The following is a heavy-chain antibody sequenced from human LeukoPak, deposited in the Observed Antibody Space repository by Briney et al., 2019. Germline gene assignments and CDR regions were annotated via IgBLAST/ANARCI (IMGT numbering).Heavy chain of an antibody. D-gene: IGHD3-10*01. J-gene: IGHJ4*02. Sequence: GSLRLSCAASGFTFSSYAMSWVRQPPGKGLEWIGEIYHSGSTNYNPSLKSRVTISVDKSKNQFSLKLSSVTAADTAMYYCARSHDGSGSYYHFDYWGQGTLVTVSS. CDR2: IYHSGST. V-gene: IGHV4-4*02. CDR1: GFTFSSYAM. CDR3: ARSHDGSGSYYHFDY.